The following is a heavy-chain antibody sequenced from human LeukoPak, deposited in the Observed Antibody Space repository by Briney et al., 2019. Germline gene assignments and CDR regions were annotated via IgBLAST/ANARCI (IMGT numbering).Heavy chain of an antibody. V-gene: IGHV3-74*01. CDR2: INNDGSGT. CDR3: VRGGESTWS. D-gene: IGHD2-15*01. Sequence: GGSLRLSCAASGFTFSSYWMHWVRQAPGKGPVWVSRINNDGSGTTYADSVKGRFTISRDDAKNTLYLQMNSLGAEDTAVYYCVRGGESTWSWGQGTLVTVSS. CDR1: GFTFSSYW. J-gene: IGHJ5*02.